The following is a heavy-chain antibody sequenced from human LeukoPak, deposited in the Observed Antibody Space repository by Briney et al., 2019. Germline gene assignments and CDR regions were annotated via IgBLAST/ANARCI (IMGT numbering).Heavy chain of an antibody. CDR1: GVSISSSY. CDR3: ARLRFWSGYPFFDS. D-gene: IGHD3-3*01. CDR2: FYYSGNT. J-gene: IGHJ4*02. V-gene: IGHV4-59*01. Sequence: SETLSLTCTVSGVSISSSYWSWIRQPPGKGLEWIGYFYYSGNTNYNPSLKSRVTMSVDTSKNQFSLNLRSVTAADTAVFYCARLRFWSGYPFFDSWGQGTLVTVSS.